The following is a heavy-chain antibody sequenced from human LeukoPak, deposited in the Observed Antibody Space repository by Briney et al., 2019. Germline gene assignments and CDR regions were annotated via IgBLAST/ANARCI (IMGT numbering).Heavy chain of an antibody. J-gene: IGHJ4*02. Sequence: GGSLRLSCAASGFTLSSYSMNRVRQAPGKGLEWVSSISSSSSYIYYADSVKGRFTISRDNAKNSLYLQMNSLRAEDTAVYYCARDKGSGSYYPFDYWGQGTLVTVSS. D-gene: IGHD3-10*01. V-gene: IGHV3-21*01. CDR3: ARDKGSGSYYPFDY. CDR1: GFTLSSYS. CDR2: ISSSSSYI.